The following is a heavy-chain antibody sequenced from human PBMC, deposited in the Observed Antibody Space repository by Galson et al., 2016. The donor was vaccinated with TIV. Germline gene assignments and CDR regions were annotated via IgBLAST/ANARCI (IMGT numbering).Heavy chain of an antibody. CDR2: TDWDGDK. CDR1: GFSLTTHGMC. V-gene: IGHV2-70*17. Sequence: PALVKPPQTLTLTCTFSGFSLTTHGMCVSWIRQPPGKALEWLARTDWDGDKFYSTYLQTRPSSSKATSRNQVVLTLSNVDPVDTATYFCARSSIRDVSTHMFFDCWGQGTLVTVSP. J-gene: IGHJ4*02. D-gene: IGHD5-24*01. CDR3: ARSSIRDVSTHMFFDC.